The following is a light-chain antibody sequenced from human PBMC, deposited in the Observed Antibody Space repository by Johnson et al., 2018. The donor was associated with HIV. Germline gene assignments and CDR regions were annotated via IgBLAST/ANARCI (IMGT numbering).Light chain of an antibody. CDR1: SSNIGNNY. CDR3: GTWDTSLSAGV. V-gene: IGLV1-51*02. CDR2: ENN. J-gene: IGLJ1*01. Sequence: QPVLTQPPSVSAAPGQKVTISCSGSSSNIGNNYVSWYQQLPGTAPKLLIYENNKRPSGIPDRFSGSTSGTSATLGITGLQTGDEADYYCGTWDTSLSAGVFGPGTKVSVL.